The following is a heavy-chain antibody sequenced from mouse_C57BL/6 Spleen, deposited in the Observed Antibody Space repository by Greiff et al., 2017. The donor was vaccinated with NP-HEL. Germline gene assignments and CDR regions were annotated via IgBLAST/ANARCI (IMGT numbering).Heavy chain of an antibody. CDR1: GFTFSDYG. J-gene: IGHJ3*01. CDR2: ISSGSSTI. CDR3: AIADYGSSFAY. V-gene: IGHV5-17*01. D-gene: IGHD1-1*01. Sequence: DVQLVESGGGLVKPGGSLKLSCAASGFTFSDYGMHWVRQAPEKGLEWVAYISSGSSTIYYADTVKGRFTISRDNAKNTLFLQMTSLRSEDTAMYYCAIADYGSSFAYWGQGTLVTVSA.